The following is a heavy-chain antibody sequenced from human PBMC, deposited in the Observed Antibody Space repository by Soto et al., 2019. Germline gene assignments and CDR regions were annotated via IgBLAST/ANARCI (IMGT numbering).Heavy chain of an antibody. J-gene: IGHJ3*02. V-gene: IGHV4-39*01. Sequence: SETLSLTCTVSGGSISSSSYYWGWIRQPPGKGLEWIGSIYYSGSTYYNPSLKSRVTISVDTSKNQFSLKLSSVTAADTAVYYCAGQGLVDGYNSDAFDIWGQGTMVTVSS. CDR3: AGQGLVDGYNSDAFDI. D-gene: IGHD5-12*01. CDR1: GGSISSSSYY. CDR2: IYYSGST.